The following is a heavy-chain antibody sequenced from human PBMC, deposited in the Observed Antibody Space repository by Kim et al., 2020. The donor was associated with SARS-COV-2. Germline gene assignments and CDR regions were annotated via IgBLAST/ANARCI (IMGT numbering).Heavy chain of an antibody. Sequence: GGSLRLSCAASGFTFSGYAIHWVRQAPGKGLEWVAVISYDGSNKYYADSVKGRFTISRDNSKNTLYLQMNSLRAEDTAVYYCARDSIDDAGYSGSYLDYWGQGNLVTVSS. D-gene: IGHD1-26*01. V-gene: IGHV3-30*04. CDR1: GFTFSGYA. CDR3: ARDSIDDAGYSGSYLDY. J-gene: IGHJ4*02. CDR2: ISYDGSNK.